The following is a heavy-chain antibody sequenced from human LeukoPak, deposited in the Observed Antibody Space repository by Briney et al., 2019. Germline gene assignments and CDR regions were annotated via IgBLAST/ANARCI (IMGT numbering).Heavy chain of an antibody. V-gene: IGHV4-34*01. D-gene: IGHD2-21*02. J-gene: IGHJ6*02. CDR3: ARGRRTVTGPKYYYYGMDV. CDR1: GGSFSGYY. CDR2: INHSGST. Sequence: SETLSLTCAVYGGSFSGYYWSWLRQPPGKGLEWIGEINHSGSTNYNPSLKSRVTISVDTSKNQFSLKLSSVTAADTAVYYCARGRRTVTGPKYYYYGMDVWGQGTTVTVSS.